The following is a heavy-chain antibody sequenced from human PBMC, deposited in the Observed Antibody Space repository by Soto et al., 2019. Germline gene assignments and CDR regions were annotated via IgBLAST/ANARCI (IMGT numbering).Heavy chain of an antibody. J-gene: IGHJ5*02. D-gene: IGHD4-4*01. Sequence: PSETLSLTCTVACASITSITYYWGWIRQPPGKCLEWIGSIYYIGSXXYSPALKXXLTISVDTANXQFSLXLISVTSAETAVYYCARQDYTQYGPWRQGALVTVSS. CDR1: CASITSITYY. CDR3: ARQDYTQYGP. CDR2: IYYIGSX. V-gene: IGHV4-39*01.